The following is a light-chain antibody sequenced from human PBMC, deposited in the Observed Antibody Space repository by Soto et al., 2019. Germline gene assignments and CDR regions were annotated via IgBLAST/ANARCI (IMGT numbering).Light chain of an antibody. Sequence: EIVLTQSPATLSVSPGEVATLSCRASQSISTNLSWFLQKPGQAPRILISRESTRATGIPARLSGSGSGTELNLTISRLQSEDFAVYYCQQSYNWPWTFGQGTKVEIK. J-gene: IGKJ1*01. CDR2: RES. CDR1: QSISTN. CDR3: QQSYNWPWT. V-gene: IGKV3-15*01.